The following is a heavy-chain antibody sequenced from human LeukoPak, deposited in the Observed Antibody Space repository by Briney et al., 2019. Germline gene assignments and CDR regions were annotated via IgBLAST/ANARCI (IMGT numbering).Heavy chain of an antibody. D-gene: IGHD2-21*01. J-gene: IGHJ4*02. V-gene: IGHV3-23*01. Sequence: GGSLRLSCAASGFTFSSFAMCWVRQAPGKGLEWVSAIRGSDSSTYSADSVKGRFTIPRDKSKNTLYLQMNSLRAENTAVYFCAQDEISYCGGECFFVYWGQGTLVTVSS. CDR3: AQDEISYCGGECFFVY. CDR1: GFTFSSFA. CDR2: IRGSDSST.